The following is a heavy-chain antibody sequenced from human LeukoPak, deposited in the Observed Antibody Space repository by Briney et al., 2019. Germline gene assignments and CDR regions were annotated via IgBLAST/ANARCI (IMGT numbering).Heavy chain of an antibody. J-gene: IGHJ4*02. V-gene: IGHV3-9*03. Sequence: PGRSLRLSCAASGFTFDDYAMHWVRHAPGKGLEWVSGISWNSGSIVYADSVKGRFTISRDTAKNSLYLQMNSLRAEAMALYYCAKDRRDYGDYGGALGYWGQGTLVTVSS. CDR3: AKDRRDYGDYGGALGY. D-gene: IGHD4-17*01. CDR2: ISWNSGSI. CDR1: GFTFDDYA.